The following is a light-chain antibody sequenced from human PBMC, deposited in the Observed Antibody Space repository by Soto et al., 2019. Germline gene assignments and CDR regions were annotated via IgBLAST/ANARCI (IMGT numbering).Light chain of an antibody. Sequence: QSVLTQPASVSGSPGQSITISCTGTSSDVGSYNLVSWYQHHPGKAPKLMIYDVSERHSGVSNRFSGSKSGNTASLTISGLQAEDEADYYCYSYAGSSTVVFGGGTKVTVL. CDR2: DVS. J-gene: IGLJ3*02. CDR3: YSYAGSSTVV. V-gene: IGLV2-23*02. CDR1: SSDVGSYNL.